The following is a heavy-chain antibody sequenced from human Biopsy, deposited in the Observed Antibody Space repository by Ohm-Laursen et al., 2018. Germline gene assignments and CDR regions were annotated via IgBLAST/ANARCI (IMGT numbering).Heavy chain of an antibody. CDR3: AKRGVERGRPLAY. V-gene: IGHV1-69*13. Sequence: SVKVSCKASGGTFSSFGISWVRQAPGQGLEWIGGINSMFGTTNYAQTFQGRVTITADESTSTAYMEVSSLRSEDTAVYYCAKRGVERGRPLAYWGQGTLVTVSS. J-gene: IGHJ4*02. D-gene: IGHD1-1*01. CDR1: GGTFSSFG. CDR2: INSMFGTT.